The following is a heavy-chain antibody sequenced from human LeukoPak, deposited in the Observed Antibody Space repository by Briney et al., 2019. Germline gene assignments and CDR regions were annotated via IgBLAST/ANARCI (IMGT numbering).Heavy chain of an antibody. J-gene: IGHJ4*02. CDR3: TRLYGSSSWYYFDY. Sequence: PGGSLRLSCAASGFTFSGSAMHWVRQASGKGLEWVGRIRSKANSYATACAASVKDRFTISRDDSKNTAYLQMNSLKTEDTAVYYCTRLYGSSSWYYFDYWGQGTLVTVSS. V-gene: IGHV3-73*01. CDR1: GFTFSGSA. CDR2: IRSKANSYAT. D-gene: IGHD6-13*01.